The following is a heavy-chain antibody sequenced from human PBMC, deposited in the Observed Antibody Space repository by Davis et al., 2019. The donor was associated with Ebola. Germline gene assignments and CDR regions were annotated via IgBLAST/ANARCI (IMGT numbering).Heavy chain of an antibody. Sequence: ASVKVSCKASGYTFTGYYMHWVRQAPGQGLEWMGWINPNSGGTNYAQKFQGRVTMTRDTSISTAYMELSRPRSDDTAVYYCARVNRPYDSSGYYHYWGQGTLVTVSS. CDR1: GYTFTGYY. D-gene: IGHD3-22*01. J-gene: IGHJ4*02. CDR2: INPNSGGT. CDR3: ARVNRPYDSSGYYHY. V-gene: IGHV1-2*02.